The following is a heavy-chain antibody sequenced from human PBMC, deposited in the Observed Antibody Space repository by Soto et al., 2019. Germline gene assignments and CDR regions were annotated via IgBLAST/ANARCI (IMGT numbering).Heavy chain of an antibody. CDR2: IYYSGST. D-gene: IGHD2-2*01. CDR3: ASLFYCSSTSCYYYYGMDV. Sequence: SETLSLTCTVSGGSISSSSYYWGWNRQPPGKGLEWIGSIYYSGSTYYNPSLKSRVTISVDTSKNQFSLKLSSVTAADTAVYYCASLFYCSSTSCYYYYGMDVWGQGTTVTVSS. J-gene: IGHJ6*02. CDR1: GGSISSSSYY. V-gene: IGHV4-39*01.